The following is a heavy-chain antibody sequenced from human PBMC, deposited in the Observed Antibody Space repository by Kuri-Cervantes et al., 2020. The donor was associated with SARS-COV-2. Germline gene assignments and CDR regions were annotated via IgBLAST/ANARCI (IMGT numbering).Heavy chain of an antibody. Sequence: GESLKISCAASGFTFSSYWMSWVRQAPGKGLEWVANIKQDGSEKYYVDSVKGRFTISRDNSKNTLYLQMNSLRAEDTAVYYCARCLYSSGPTGGYYFDYWGQGTLVTVSS. CDR3: ARCLYSSGPTGGYYFDY. V-gene: IGHV3-7*01. D-gene: IGHD6-19*01. CDR2: IKQDGSEK. CDR1: GFTFSSYW. J-gene: IGHJ4*02.